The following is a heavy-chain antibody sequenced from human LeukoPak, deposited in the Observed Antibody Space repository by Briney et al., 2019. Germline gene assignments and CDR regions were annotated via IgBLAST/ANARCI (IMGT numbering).Heavy chain of an antibody. J-gene: IGHJ4*02. D-gene: IGHD3-10*01. V-gene: IGHV3-23*01. CDR1: GITLSNYG. Sequence: GGFLRLSCAVSGITLSNYGMSWVRQAPGKGLEWVAGLSASGGSTNYADSVKGRFTISRDDPKNTLYLQMNSLRAEDTAVYFCAKRGVVIRVILVGFHKEAYYFDSWGQGALVTVSS. CDR2: LSASGGST. CDR3: AKRGVVIRVILVGFHKEAYYFDS.